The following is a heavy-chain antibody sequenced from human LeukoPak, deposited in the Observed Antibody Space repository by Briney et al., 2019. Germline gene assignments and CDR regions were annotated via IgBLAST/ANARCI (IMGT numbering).Heavy chain of an antibody. V-gene: IGHV4-31*03. D-gene: IGHD5-24*01. CDR1: GGSINNGGYY. J-gene: IGHJ4*02. Sequence: SETLSLTCTVSGGSINNGGYYWSWIRRHPGKGLEWIGYIYYSGSSYCNPSLRSRVTISVDTSKNHFSLKLSSVTAADTAVYYCARNRDGYNSFDYWGQGTLVTVSS. CDR3: ARNRDGYNSFDY. CDR2: IYYSGSS.